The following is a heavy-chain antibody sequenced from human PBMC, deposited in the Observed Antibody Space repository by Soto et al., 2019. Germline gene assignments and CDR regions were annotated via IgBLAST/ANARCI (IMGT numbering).Heavy chain of an antibody. V-gene: IGHV5-10-1*01. CDR1: GYHFTAFF. CDR2: IDPSDSYT. CDR3: ARVHKNWFDA. J-gene: IGHJ5*02. Sequence: PGESLKISCKASGYHFTAFFIHWVRQMPGKGLEWLGKIDPSDSYTNYSPSFEGHVTISTDNSITTAYLQWSSLRASDTALYFCARVHKNWFDAWAQGTMVTVSS.